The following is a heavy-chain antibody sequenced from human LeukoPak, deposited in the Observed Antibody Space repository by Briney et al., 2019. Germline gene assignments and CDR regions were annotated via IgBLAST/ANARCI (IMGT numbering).Heavy chain of an antibody. CDR3: SKHTFDY. V-gene: IGHV3-30*04. Sequence: GGSLRLSCAASGFTFSGYAMHWVRQAPGKGLEWVAVISYDGSNKYYADSVKGRFTISRDNSKNTLYLQMNSLRAEDTAVYYCSKHTFDYWGQGTLVTVSS. CDR2: ISYDGSNK. J-gene: IGHJ4*02. CDR1: GFTFSGYA.